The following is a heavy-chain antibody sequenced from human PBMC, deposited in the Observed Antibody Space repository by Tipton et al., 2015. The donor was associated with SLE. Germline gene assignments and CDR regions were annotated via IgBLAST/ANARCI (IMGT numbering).Heavy chain of an antibody. V-gene: IGHV3-53*05. J-gene: IGHJ6*03. CDR3: ARAGIPPYYYYYMDV. CDR2: IYRGGRT. CDR1: GFTVSSNY. D-gene: IGHD6-13*01. Sequence: SLRLSCAASGFTVSSNYMSWVRQAPGKGLEWVSVIYRGGRTNNADSVKGRFTISRDSSKNTLFLQMSSLRPEDTAVYYCARAGIPPYYYYYMDVWGKGTTVTVSS.